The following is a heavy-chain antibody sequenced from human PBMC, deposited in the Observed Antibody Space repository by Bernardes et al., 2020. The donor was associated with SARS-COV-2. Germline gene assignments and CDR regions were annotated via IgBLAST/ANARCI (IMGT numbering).Heavy chain of an antibody. CDR3: VRVDLSNLYYFDY. J-gene: IGHJ4*02. CDR1: GFTFSSYT. V-gene: IGHV3-21*06. D-gene: IGHD4-4*01. Sequence: GGSLRLSCAASGFTFSSYTMNWVRQAPGKGLEWIYSISTSSSYISYSDSGRGRFTISRDNAKNSVPLQMNSLRAEDTAVYYCVRVDLSNLYYFDYWGQGTRVTVSS. CDR2: ISTSSSYI.